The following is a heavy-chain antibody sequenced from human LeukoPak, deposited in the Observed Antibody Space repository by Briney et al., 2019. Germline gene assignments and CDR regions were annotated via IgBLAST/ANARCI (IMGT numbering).Heavy chain of an antibody. J-gene: IGHJ3*01. CDR3: ATTKPDGGFDV. CDR1: GFTFSSYG. CDR2: ISYDGSNK. D-gene: IGHD5-24*01. Sequence: GGSLRLSCAASGFTFSSYGMHWVRQAPGKGLERVAVISYDGSNKYYADSVKGRFTISRDNSKNTLYLQMNSLRAEDTAVYYCATTKPDGGFDVWGQGTMVTVSS. V-gene: IGHV3-30*03.